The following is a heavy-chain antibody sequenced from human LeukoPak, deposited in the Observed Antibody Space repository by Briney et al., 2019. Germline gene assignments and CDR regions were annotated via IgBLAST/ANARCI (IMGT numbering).Heavy chain of an antibody. D-gene: IGHD3-10*01. CDR3: ARDLGYYYYYMDV. CDR2: INGDGSSI. J-gene: IGHJ6*03. CDR1: GFTFRSYW. Sequence: GGSLRLSCAGSGFTFRSYWMHWVRQDPGKGLVWVARINGDGSSISYADSVKGRFTISRDNAKSTLYLQMNSLRAEDTAVYYCARDLGYYYYYMDVWGRGTTVTVSS. V-gene: IGHV3-74*01.